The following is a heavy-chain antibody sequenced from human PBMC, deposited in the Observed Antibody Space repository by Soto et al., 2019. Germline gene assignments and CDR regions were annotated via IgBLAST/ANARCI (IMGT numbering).Heavy chain of an antibody. D-gene: IGHD4-4*01. J-gene: IGHJ4*02. CDR2: ISTYNDHT. CDR1: GYTFTNYT. V-gene: IGHV1-18*01. CDR3: ARGGYSNHDY. Sequence: QLQLVQSGPEVKKPGASVKVSCKASGYTFTNYTITWVRQAPGQGLEWMGWISTYNDHTNYAQNVQGRVTMTTVTSTSTAYMELRSLRFDDTAVYYCARGGYSNHDYWGQGTLVTVSS.